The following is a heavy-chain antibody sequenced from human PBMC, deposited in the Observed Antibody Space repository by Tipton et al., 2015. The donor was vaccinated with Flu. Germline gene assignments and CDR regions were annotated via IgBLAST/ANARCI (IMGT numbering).Heavy chain of an antibody. J-gene: IGHJ4*02. CDR2: IYSGGST. CDR1: GFSVSSNY. Sequence: SLRLSCAASGFSVSSNYMSWVRQAPGKGLEWVSAIYSGGSTYYADSVKGRFTISRDNSKLYLQMNSLRAEDTAVYYCASRRGGDYPYFDYWGQGTLVTVSS. CDR3: ASRRGGDYPYFDY. D-gene: IGHD4-17*01. V-gene: IGHV3-53*01.